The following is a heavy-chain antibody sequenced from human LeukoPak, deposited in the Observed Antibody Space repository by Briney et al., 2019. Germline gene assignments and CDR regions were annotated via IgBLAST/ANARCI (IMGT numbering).Heavy chain of an antibody. V-gene: IGHV4-59*08. CDR1: AGSISNYY. CDR3: ARNAAVATSRSWFDP. CDR2: IYYSGST. D-gene: IGHD6-19*01. J-gene: IGHJ5*02. Sequence: SETLSLTCTVSAGSISNYYWSWIRQPPGKGLEWIGYIYYSGSTNYNPSLKSRVTMSVDTSKNQFSLKLSSVTAADTAVYYCARNAAVATSRSWFDPWGQGTLVTVSS.